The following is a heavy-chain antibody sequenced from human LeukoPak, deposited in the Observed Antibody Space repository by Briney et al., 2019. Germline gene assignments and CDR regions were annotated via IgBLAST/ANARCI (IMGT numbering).Heavy chain of an antibody. V-gene: IGHV1-69*04. Sequence: SVKVSCKASGGTFSSYAISWVRQAPGQGLEWMGRIIPILGIANYAQKFQGRVTITADKSTSTAYMEPSSLRSEDTAVYYCARDPSGQQLVPSPPDYWGQGTLVTVSS. CDR2: IIPILGIA. D-gene: IGHD6-13*01. CDR1: GGTFSSYA. J-gene: IGHJ4*02. CDR3: ARDPSGQQLVPSPPDY.